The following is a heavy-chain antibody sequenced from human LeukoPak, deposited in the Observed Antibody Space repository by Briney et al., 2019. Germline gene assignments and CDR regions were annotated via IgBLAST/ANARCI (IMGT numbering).Heavy chain of an antibody. Sequence: GGSLRLSCAASGFTFSSYAMHWVRQAPGKGLEWVAVISYDGSNKYYADSVKGRFTISRDNSKNTLYLQMNSLRAEDTAVYYCARGLGDGYNSGSFDYWGQGTLVTVSS. V-gene: IGHV3-30-3*01. J-gene: IGHJ4*02. CDR2: ISYDGSNK. CDR1: GFTFSSYA. D-gene: IGHD5-24*01. CDR3: ARGLGDGYNSGSFDY.